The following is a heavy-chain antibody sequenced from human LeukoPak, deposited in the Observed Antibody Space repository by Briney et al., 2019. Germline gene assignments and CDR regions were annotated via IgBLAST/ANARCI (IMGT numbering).Heavy chain of an antibody. CDR3: ARDSSSSWFAGRYYYYYYYMDV. V-gene: IGHV1-46*01. CDR2: INPSGGST. J-gene: IGHJ6*03. D-gene: IGHD6-13*01. Sequence: ASVKVSCKAFGHTFTSNYMHWVRQAPGQGLEWMGIINPSGGSTSYAQKFQGRVTMTRDMSTSTVYMELSSLRSEDTAVYYCARDSSSSWFAGRYYYYYYYMDVWGKGTTVTVSS. CDR1: GHTFTSNY.